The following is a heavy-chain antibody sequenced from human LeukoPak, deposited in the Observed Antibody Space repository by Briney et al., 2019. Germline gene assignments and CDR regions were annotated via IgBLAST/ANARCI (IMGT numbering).Heavy chain of an antibody. CDR2: MNPNSGNT. V-gene: IGHV1-8*01. CDR3: ARGDDYDILTGPYS. Sequence: GASVKVSCKASGYPFTSYDINWVRQATGQGLEWMGWMNPNSGNTGYAQKFQGRVTMTRNTSISTAYMELSSLRSEDTAVYYCARGDDYDILTGPYSWGQGTLVTVSS. CDR1: GYPFTSYD. J-gene: IGHJ5*02. D-gene: IGHD3-9*01.